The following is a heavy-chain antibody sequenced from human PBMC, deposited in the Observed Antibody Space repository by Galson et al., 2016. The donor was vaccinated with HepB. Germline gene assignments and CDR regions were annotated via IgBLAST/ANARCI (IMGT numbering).Heavy chain of an antibody. V-gene: IGHV1-69*13. Sequence: SVKVSCKASGGTFSSFAISWVRQAPGQGLEWMGGIIPIFRPAHYAQKFQGRVTITADESTSTAYMELSSLRSEDTAVYYGAVEGTIVRQYYFDYWGQGTLGTVSS. CDR2: IIPIFRPA. D-gene: IGHD2/OR15-2a*01. CDR3: AVEGTIVRQYYFDY. CDR1: GGTFSSFA. J-gene: IGHJ4*02.